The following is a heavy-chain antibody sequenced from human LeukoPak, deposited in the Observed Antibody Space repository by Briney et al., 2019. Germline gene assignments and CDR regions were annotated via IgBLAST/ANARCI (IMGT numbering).Heavy chain of an antibody. V-gene: IGHV4-39*01. J-gene: IGHJ6*03. Sequence: SETLSLTCTVSGGSISTTTYYWGWLRQPPGIGLEWIGSIYYTGSTYYNPSLKSRVTISADTSKNQFSLKLTSVTAADTAVYYCASLGHCSGTSCQFPYYYYYMDVWGKGTTVTVSS. CDR3: ASLGHCSGTSCQFPYYYYYMDV. D-gene: IGHD2-2*01. CDR2: IYYTGST. CDR1: GGSISTTTYY.